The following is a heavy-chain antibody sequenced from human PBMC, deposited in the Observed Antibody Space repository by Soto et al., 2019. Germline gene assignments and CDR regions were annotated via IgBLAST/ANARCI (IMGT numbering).Heavy chain of an antibody. V-gene: IGHV3-30*18. CDR2: ISYDGSNK. CDR3: AKVPHSGYAEPELPVDY. D-gene: IGHD5-12*01. CDR1: GFTFSSYG. J-gene: IGHJ4*02. Sequence: QVQLVESGGGVVQPGRSLSLSCAASGFTFSSYGMHWVRQAPGKGLEWVAVISYDGSNKYYADSVKGRFTISRDNSKNTLYLQMNSLRAEDTAVYYCAKVPHSGYAEPELPVDYWGQGTLVTVSS.